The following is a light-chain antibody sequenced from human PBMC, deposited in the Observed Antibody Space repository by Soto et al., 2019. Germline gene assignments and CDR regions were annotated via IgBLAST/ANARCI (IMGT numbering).Light chain of an antibody. CDR1: QSVSSTY. CDR3: QQYGSSPLFT. CDR2: GAA. J-gene: IGKJ3*01. V-gene: IGKV3-20*01. Sequence: EIALTQSPGTLSLSPGERATLSCRASQSVSSTYLAWYQHKPGQAPGLLIYGAANRAAGVPDRFSGSGSGTDFTLTISRLEPEDFAVYYCQQYGSSPLFTFGPGTKVEIK.